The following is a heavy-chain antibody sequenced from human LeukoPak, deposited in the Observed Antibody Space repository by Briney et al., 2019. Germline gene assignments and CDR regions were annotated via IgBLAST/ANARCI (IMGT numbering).Heavy chain of an antibody. CDR3: VRDGGVSGYDLLDY. V-gene: IGHV3-7*01. CDR1: GFPFHNYW. Sequence: GGSLRLSCAASGFPFHNYWMTWVRQAPGKGLEWVAQVNQDGSEAHYADSVKARCTIPRDNAKSSVSLQMNSLRAEDTAVYYCVRDGGVSGYDLLDYWGQGTLVTVSS. CDR2: VNQDGSEA. D-gene: IGHD5-12*01. J-gene: IGHJ4*02.